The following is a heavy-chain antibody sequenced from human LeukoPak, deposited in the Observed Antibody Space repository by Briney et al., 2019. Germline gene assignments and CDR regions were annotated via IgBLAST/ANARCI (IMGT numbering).Heavy chain of an antibody. Sequence: GGSLRLSCAASGFTLSSYAMSWVPQAPGKGLEWVSAISDTGNTYHADSVKGRFTISRDSSKNTLFLQMNSLRAEDTAVYYCARERFGEDYWGQGTLVTVSS. D-gene: IGHD3-10*01. CDR3: ARERFGEDY. CDR1: GFTLSSYA. J-gene: IGHJ4*02. CDR2: ISDTGNT. V-gene: IGHV3-23*01.